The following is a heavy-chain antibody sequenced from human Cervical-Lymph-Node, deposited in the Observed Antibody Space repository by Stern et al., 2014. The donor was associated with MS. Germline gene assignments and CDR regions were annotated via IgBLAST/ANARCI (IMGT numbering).Heavy chain of an antibody. Sequence: QVQLVQSGGGVVQPGRSLRLSCAASGFKFSNYGMQWVRQAPGKGLEWVTLIWYDGSNKYYADSVKGRFTISRDNSKDTLYLQMDSLRAEDTAVYYCARDASYQLLDAWGQGTLVTVSS. CDR3: ARDASYQLLDA. D-gene: IGHD2-2*01. CDR2: IWYDGSNK. V-gene: IGHV3-33*01. CDR1: GFKFSNYG. J-gene: IGHJ4*02.